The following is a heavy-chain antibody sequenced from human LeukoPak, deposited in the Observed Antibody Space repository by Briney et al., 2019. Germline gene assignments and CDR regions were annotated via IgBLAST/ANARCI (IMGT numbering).Heavy chain of an antibody. CDR2: INEDGSTT. CDR1: GFTFSSNW. J-gene: IGHJ4*02. D-gene: IGHD3-10*02. V-gene: IGHV3-74*01. Sequence: PGGSLRLSCAASGFTFSSNWMHWVRQAPGKGLVWVSRINEDGSTTNYADSVKGRSTIFRDNAKNTLYLQMNSLLLCKRLGGRSGHWGQGTMVTVSS. CDR3: GH.